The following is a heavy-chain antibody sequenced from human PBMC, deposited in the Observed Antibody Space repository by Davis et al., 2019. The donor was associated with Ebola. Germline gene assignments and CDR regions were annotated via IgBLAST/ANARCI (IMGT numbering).Heavy chain of an antibody. CDR3: VKDTSSVWFDV. Sequence: GGSLRLSCAASGFTFNSYAMHWVRQAPGKGLEWVALIWYDGSNKFYADSVKGRFTISRDNSKNALHLQMNSLRVEDTATYYCVKDTSSVWFDVWGQGTTVTVSS. V-gene: IGHV3-33*06. J-gene: IGHJ3*01. D-gene: IGHD6-19*01. CDR2: IWYDGSNK. CDR1: GFTFNSYA.